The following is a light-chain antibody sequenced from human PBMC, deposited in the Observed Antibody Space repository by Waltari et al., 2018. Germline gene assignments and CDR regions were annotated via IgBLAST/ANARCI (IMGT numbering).Light chain of an antibody. CDR3: LQHYTYPPT. J-gene: IGKJ5*01. Sequence: DIQMTQSPSAMSASVGDRVAITCRASQDIGNYLARFQQKPGTVPKRLIYAVSSLESGVPSRFSGSDSGTEFTLTINRLQPEDLATYFCLQHYTYPPTFGQGTRL. CDR1: QDIGNY. CDR2: AVS. V-gene: IGKV1-17*03.